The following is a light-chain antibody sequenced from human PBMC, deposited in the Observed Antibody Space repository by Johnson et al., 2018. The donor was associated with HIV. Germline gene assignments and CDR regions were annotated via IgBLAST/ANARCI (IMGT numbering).Light chain of an antibody. CDR3: GTWDSSLSAGGFD. V-gene: IGLV1-51*01. Sequence: QLVLTQPPSVSAAPGQKVTISCSGSSSNIGNNYVSWYQQLPGTAPKLLIYDNNKRPSGIPDRFSGSKSGTSATLGITGLQTGAEADYYCGTWDSSLSAGGFDFGTWTKVT. CDR2: DNN. J-gene: IGLJ1*01. CDR1: SSNIGNNY.